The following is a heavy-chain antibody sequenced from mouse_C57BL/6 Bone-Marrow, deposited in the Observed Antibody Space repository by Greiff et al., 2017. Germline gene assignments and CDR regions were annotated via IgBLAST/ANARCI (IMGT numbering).Heavy chain of an antibody. CDR3: AREGYCGYFDV. CDR2: IDPSDSYT. Sequence: VQLQQPGAELVKPGASVKLSCKASGYTFTSYWMQWVKQRPGQGLEWIGEIDPSDSYTNYNQKFKGKATLTVDTSSSTAYMQLSSLTSEDSAVYYCAREGYCGYFDVWGTGTTVTVSS. V-gene: IGHV1-50*01. CDR1: GYTFTSYW. J-gene: IGHJ1*03. D-gene: IGHD2-3*01.